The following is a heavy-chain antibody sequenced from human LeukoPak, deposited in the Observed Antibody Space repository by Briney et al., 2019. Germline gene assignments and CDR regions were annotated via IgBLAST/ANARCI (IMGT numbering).Heavy chain of an antibody. CDR2: MNPNSGNT. J-gene: IGHJ4*02. D-gene: IGHD6-13*01. Sequence: ASVKVSCKASGYTFTSYDINWVRQATGQGLEWMGWMNPNSGNTGYAQKFQGRVTMTRNTSISTAYMELSSLRSEDTAVYYCARALAAAANFDYWGQGILVTVSS. V-gene: IGHV1-8*02. CDR3: ARALAAAANFDY. CDR1: GYTFTSYD.